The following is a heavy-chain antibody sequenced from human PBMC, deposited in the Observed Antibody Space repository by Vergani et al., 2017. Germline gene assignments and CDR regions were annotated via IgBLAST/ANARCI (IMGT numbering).Heavy chain of an antibody. CDR1: GFTFSSYG. D-gene: IGHD4-11*01. J-gene: IGHJ4*02. Sequence: QVQLVESGGGVVQPGRSLRLSCAASGFTFSSYGMHWVRQAPGKGLEWVAVISYDGSNKYYADSVKGRFTISRDKSKNTLYLQMNSLRAEDTAVYYCAKGSNTVTSMDFDYWGQGTLVTVSS. V-gene: IGHV3-30*18. CDR3: AKGSNTVTSMDFDY. CDR2: ISYDGSNK.